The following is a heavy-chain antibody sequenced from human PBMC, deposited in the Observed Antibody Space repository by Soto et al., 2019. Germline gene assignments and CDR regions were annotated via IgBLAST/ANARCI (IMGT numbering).Heavy chain of an antibody. V-gene: IGHV1-18*04. CDR2: ISAYNGNT. J-gene: IGHJ6*02. CDR3: ARDDIYDFWSGYFGGAAPYYYYYGMDV. D-gene: IGHD3-3*01. Sequence: ASVKVSCKASGYSFTGYSMHWVRQAPGQGLEWMGWISAYNGNTNYAQKLQGRATMTTDTSTSTAYMELRSLRSDDTAVYYCARDDIYDFWSGYFGGAAPYYYYYGMDVWGQGTTVTVSS. CDR1: GYSFTGYS.